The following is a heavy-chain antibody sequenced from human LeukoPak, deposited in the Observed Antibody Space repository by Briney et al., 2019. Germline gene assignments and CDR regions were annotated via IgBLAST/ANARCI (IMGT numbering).Heavy chain of an antibody. J-gene: IGHJ4*02. CDR1: GFTFSSYA. D-gene: IGHD1/OR15-1a*01. Sequence: GGSLRLSCSASGFTFSSYAMHWVRQAPGKGLEYVSAITGNGGDTYYADSVKDRFTISRDNSKNTLYLQMTSLRTEDTAVYHCAKLQEQYYYDSWGQGTLVTVSS. CDR3: AKLQEQYYYDS. CDR2: ITGNGGDT. V-gene: IGHV3-64D*09.